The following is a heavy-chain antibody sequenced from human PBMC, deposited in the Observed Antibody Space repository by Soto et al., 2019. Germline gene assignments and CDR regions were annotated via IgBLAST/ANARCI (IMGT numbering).Heavy chain of an antibody. D-gene: IGHD2-8*01. CDR3: AKNGQPPYYYYGMDV. Sequence: GPEVQKPGASVKVSCKASGYTFSRYGISWVRQAPGQGLEWMGWVSGYNGDTKYAQKVQGRVTMTIDTSTYTAYMELRSLTSDDTAKYYCAKNGQPPYYYYGMDVWGQGTTVTVSS. V-gene: IGHV1-18*01. J-gene: IGHJ6*02. CDR2: VSGYNGDT. CDR1: GYTFSRYG.